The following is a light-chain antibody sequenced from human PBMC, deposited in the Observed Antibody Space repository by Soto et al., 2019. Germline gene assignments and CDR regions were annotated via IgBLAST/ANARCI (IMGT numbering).Light chain of an antibody. V-gene: IGKV3D-20*01. CDR3: QQYGSSPPIT. CDR2: DAS. CDR1: QSVSSSY. J-gene: IGKJ5*01. Sequence: EIVLTQSPATLSLSPGERATLSCGASQSVSSSYLAWYQQKPGLAPRLLIYDASSRATGIPDRFSGSGSGTDFTLTISRLEPEDSAVYYCQQYGSSPPITFGQGTRLEIK.